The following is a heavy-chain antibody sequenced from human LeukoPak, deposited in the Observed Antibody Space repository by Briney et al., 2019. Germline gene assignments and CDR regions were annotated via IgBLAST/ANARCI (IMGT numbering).Heavy chain of an antibody. CDR3: AKDIAARPGAFDY. Sequence: GGSLRLSCAASGFTFSSYAMSWVRQAPGKGLEWVSAISGSGGSTYYAYSVKGRFTISRDNSKNTLYLQMNSLRAEDTAVYYCAKDIAARPGAFDYWGQGTLVTVSS. J-gene: IGHJ4*02. CDR1: GFTFSSYA. CDR2: ISGSGGST. D-gene: IGHD6-6*01. V-gene: IGHV3-23*01.